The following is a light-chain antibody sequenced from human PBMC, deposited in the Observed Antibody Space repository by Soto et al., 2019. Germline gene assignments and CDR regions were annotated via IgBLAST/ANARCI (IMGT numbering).Light chain of an antibody. Sequence: IQLTQSPSFLSASVGDRVTITCRASQGLSSYLAWFQQRPGKAPKLLIYAASGLQSGVPSRFSGSGSGTDFTLTISSLQPEDFATYYCLQDFNYPWTFGQGTKVDIK. V-gene: IGKV1-6*01. J-gene: IGKJ1*01. CDR1: QGLSSY. CDR3: LQDFNYPWT. CDR2: AAS.